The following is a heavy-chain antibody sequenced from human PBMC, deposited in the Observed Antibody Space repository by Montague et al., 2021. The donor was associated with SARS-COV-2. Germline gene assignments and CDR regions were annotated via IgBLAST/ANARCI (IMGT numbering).Heavy chain of an antibody. CDR2: IYYSGNT. CDR3: ASLGSPAYCGGDCYLRDYGTDV. Sequence: SETLSLTCTVYLGSISSSAYSWSWIPQSPGQVLEGIGTIYYSGNTYSNPSLKSRLTISMDTSKSQVSLKISSVTAADTAVYFCASLGSPAYCGGDCYLRDYGTDVWGQGTRVTVSS. D-gene: IGHD2-21*02. CDR1: LGSISSSAYS. J-gene: IGHJ6*02. V-gene: IGHV4-39*01.